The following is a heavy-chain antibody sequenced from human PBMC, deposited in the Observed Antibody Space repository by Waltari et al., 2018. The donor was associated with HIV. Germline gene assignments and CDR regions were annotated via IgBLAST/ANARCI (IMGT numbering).Heavy chain of an antibody. Sequence: QVQLVQSGAEVKKPGASVKVSCKASGYTFTRYYMHWVGQAPGQGLEWMGIINPSGGSTSYAQKFQGRVTMTRDTSTSTVYMELSSLRSEDTAVYYCARRAVAGQGYYGMDVWGQGTTVTVSS. CDR2: INPSGGST. CDR3: ARRAVAGQGYYGMDV. CDR1: GYTFTRYY. D-gene: IGHD6-19*01. J-gene: IGHJ6*02. V-gene: IGHV1-46*01.